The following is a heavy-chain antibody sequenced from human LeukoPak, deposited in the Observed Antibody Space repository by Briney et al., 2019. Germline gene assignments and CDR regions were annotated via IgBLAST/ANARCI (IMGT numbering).Heavy chain of an antibody. CDR2: MNPNSGNT. D-gene: IGHD3-22*01. CDR1: RYTFTSYG. J-gene: IGHJ4*02. V-gene: IGHV1-8*03. Sequence: GASVKVSCKASRYTFTSYGISWVRQAPGQGLEWMGWMNPNSGNTGYAQKFQGRVTITRNTSISTAYMELSSLRSEDTAVYYCARYDSSGYYSDYWGQGTLVTVSS. CDR3: ARYDSSGYYSDY.